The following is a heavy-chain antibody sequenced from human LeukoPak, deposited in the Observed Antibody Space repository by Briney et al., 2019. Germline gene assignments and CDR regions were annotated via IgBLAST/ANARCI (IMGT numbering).Heavy chain of an antibody. Sequence: PSETLSLTCTVSGYSISSGYYWGWIRPPPGKALEWIGNIFYSGSTYYSPSLKSRVTISLDTSRNQFSLKLNSVTAAGTAVYYCAKSNGYGLIDIWGQGTMVTVSS. CDR1: GYSISSGYY. CDR2: IFYSGST. D-gene: IGHD3-22*01. V-gene: IGHV4-38-2*02. J-gene: IGHJ3*02. CDR3: AKSNGYGLIDI.